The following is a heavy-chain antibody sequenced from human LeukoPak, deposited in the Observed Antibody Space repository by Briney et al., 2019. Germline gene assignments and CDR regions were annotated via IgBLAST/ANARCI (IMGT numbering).Heavy chain of an antibody. Sequence: SVKVSCKASGGTFSSYAIGWVRQAPGQGLEWMGRIIPILGIANYAQKFQGRVTITADKSTSTAYMELSSLRSEDTAVYYCARDPGEGGDNDYWGQGTLVTVSS. J-gene: IGHJ4*02. CDR1: GGTFSSYA. CDR2: IIPILGIA. D-gene: IGHD2-21*02. V-gene: IGHV1-69*04. CDR3: ARDPGEGGDNDY.